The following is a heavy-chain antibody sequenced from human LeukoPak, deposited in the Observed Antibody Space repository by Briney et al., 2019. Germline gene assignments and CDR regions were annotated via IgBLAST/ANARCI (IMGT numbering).Heavy chain of an antibody. V-gene: IGHV1-2*02. CDR1: GYTFTGYY. D-gene: IGHD1-26*01. Sequence: GASVKVSCKASGYTFTGYYMHWVRQAPGQGLEWMGWINPNSGGTNYAQKFQGRVTMTRDMSTSTVYMELSSLRSEDTAVYYCAREKKGSGSYSSGPFDPWGQGTLVTVSS. J-gene: IGHJ5*02. CDR3: AREKKGSGSYSSGPFDP. CDR2: INPNSGGT.